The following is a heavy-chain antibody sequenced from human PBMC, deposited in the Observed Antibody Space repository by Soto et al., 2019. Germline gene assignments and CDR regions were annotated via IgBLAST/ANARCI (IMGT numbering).Heavy chain of an antibody. CDR2: IYHSGST. Sequence: QVQLQESGPGLVKPSGTLSLTCAVSGGSISSSNWWSWVRQPPGKGLEWIGEIYHSGSTNYNPSLKDRVTISVDKSKNQFSLKLSSVTAADTAVYYCARDERRHYDSSGYHYDAFDIWGQGTIGTVSS. CDR3: ARDERRHYDSSGYHYDAFDI. V-gene: IGHV4-4*02. CDR1: GGSISSSNW. J-gene: IGHJ3*02. D-gene: IGHD3-22*01.